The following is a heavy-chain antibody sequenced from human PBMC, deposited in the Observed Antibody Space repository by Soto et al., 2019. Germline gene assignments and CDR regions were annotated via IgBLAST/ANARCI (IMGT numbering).Heavy chain of an antibody. Sequence: QVQLVQSGAEVKKPGASVKVSCKASGYTFISNGISWVRQVPGQGLEWMGWISAYNGNTKYAPNLQGRVTMTTDTTSSKGYMELKGRKSDDPAVYSCAGEEPIVPKGHFDCWGQGTLVTVSS. CDR2: ISAYNGNT. J-gene: IGHJ4*02. CDR3: AGEEPIVPKGHFDC. CDR1: GYTFISNG. D-gene: IGHD1-26*01. V-gene: IGHV1-18*01.